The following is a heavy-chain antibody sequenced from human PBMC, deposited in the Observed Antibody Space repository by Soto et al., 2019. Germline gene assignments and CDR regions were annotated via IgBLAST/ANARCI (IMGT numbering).Heavy chain of an antibody. CDR1: GDSIASHGAH. V-gene: IGHV4-39*01. J-gene: IGHJ4*02. D-gene: IGHD2-21*01. CDR2: VAYTGTT. Sequence: QLQLRESGPGLERPSETLSLSCSVSGDSIASHGAHWSWIRQSPGKGLEWIGTVAYTGTTYYPPPLGSRVPDSADKSRNQCSLKLPPVTAPDTSVYYFARHRACHTAGDFDHWGQGTLVSVSS. CDR3: ARHRACHTAGDFDH.